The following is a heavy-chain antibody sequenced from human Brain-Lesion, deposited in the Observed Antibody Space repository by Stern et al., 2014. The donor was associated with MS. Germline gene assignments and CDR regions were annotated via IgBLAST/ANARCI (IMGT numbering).Heavy chain of an antibody. Sequence: VHLVESGGGVVQPGRPLRLSCVASGFTFGSCAMHWVRQAPGKGLGWVAGVSYDGSNKYYADSVKGRFTISRDNSQNTLYMQMSSLRPEDTAVYYCAKDRQYLTYFFDHWGQGSLVTVSS. J-gene: IGHJ5*02. CDR1: GFTFGSCA. CDR2: VSYDGSNK. CDR3: AKDRQYLTYFFDH. V-gene: IGHV3-30*18. D-gene: IGHD2/OR15-2a*01.